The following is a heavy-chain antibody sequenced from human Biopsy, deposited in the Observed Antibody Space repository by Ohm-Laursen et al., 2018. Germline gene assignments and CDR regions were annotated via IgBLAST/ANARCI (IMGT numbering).Heavy chain of an antibody. V-gene: IGHV1-2*02. CDR3: AKGQDLRGGAEYFQH. CDR2: INPHSGTT. Sequence: ASVKVSCKASGYTFTGQHLHWGPQVPGQGLEWMGGINPHSGTTKFAQDFQGRVTMTWDTSITTAYMELRRLRSDDTAVYYCAKGQDLRGGAEYFQHWGQGALVTVSS. CDR1: GYTFTGQH. J-gene: IGHJ1*01. D-gene: IGHD2-15*01.